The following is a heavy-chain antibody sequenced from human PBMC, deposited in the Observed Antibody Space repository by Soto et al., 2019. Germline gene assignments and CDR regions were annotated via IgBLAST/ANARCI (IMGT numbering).Heavy chain of an antibody. CDR2: IYHSGST. V-gene: IGHV4-4*02. Sequence: QVQLQESGPGLVKPSGNLSLTCAVSGGSISSSNWWSWVRQPPGQGLYWIGEIYHSGSTNYNPSLKSRVPRSVDKSTNPFSLQLSSVAAAVTAVYYCARDLGRLAAAGIRRGRGDQNDYWGKGTLVTVSS. D-gene: IGHD6-13*01. CDR1: GGSISSSNW. J-gene: IGHJ4*02. CDR3: ARDLGRLAAAGIRRGRGDQNDY.